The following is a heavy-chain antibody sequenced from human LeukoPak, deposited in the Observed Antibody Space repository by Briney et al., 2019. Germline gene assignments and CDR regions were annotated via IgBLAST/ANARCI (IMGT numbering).Heavy chain of an antibody. V-gene: IGHV1-69*13. J-gene: IGHJ3*02. D-gene: IGHD2-2*02. CDR3: AREYTPERGSAFDI. CDR2: IIPIFGTT. Sequence: SVKVSCKASGDTFSSYAITWVRQAPGQGLEWMGGIIPIFGTTNYAQKFQGRVTITADESTSTAYMELSSLKSEDTAVYYCAREYTPERGSAFDIWGQGTMVTVSS. CDR1: GDTFSSYA.